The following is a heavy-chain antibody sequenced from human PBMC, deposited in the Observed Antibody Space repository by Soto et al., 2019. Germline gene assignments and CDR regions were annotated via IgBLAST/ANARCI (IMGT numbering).Heavy chain of an antibody. V-gene: IGHV3-30*04. D-gene: IGHD2-21*02. CDR2: ISHDGRVT. CDR3: ASEPYGDSQYFDY. J-gene: IGHJ4*02. CDR1: GFTFNSLS. Sequence: QVQLVESGGGMVQPGTSLRLSCAASGFTFNSLSLHWVRQRPDKGLEWVAVISHDGRVTFYADFVKGRFTVSRDNSKNTIYLRVNSLRAEDTAVYYCASEPYGDSQYFDYWGQGTLVTVSA.